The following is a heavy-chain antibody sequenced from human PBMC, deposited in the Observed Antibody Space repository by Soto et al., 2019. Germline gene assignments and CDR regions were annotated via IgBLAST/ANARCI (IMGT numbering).Heavy chain of an antibody. CDR2: MYNTGST. J-gene: IGHJ6*02. Sequence: PSETLSLTCTVSGGSISRYYWSWIRQPPGKGLEWIGYMYNTGSTVYNPPFKSRVTISVDTSKIQFSLKLNSVTAADTAVYYCARDLWGYCGTDCYPLDVWGQGTTVTVS. CDR1: GGSISRYY. V-gene: IGHV4-59*01. CDR3: ARDLWGYCGTDCYPLDV. D-gene: IGHD2-21*02.